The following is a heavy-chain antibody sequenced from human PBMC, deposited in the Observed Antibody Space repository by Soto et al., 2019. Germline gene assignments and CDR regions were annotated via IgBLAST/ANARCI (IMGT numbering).Heavy chain of an antibody. CDR2: INHSGST. J-gene: IGHJ5*02. Sequence: PSETLSLTCAVYGGSFSGYYWSWIRQPPGKGLEWIGEINHSGSTNYNPSLKSRVTISVYTAKNQFSLKLSSVAAADTAVYYCPRGDYSDSSGDYAWFDPLGQSTLVTLSS. CDR3: PRGDYSDSSGDYAWFDP. D-gene: IGHD3-22*01. V-gene: IGHV4-34*01. CDR1: GGSFSGYY.